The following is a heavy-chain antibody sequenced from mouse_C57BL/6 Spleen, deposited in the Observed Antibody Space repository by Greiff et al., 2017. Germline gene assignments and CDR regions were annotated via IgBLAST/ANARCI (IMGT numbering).Heavy chain of an antibody. CDR3: ARDGYYGAMDY. CDR2: IYPGSGNT. CDR1: GYTFTDYY. J-gene: IGHJ4*01. Sequence: VKLQESGAELVRPGASVKLSCKASGYTFTDYYINWVKQRPGQGLEWIARIYPGSGNTYYNEKFKGKATLTAEKSSSTAYMQLSSLTSEDSAVYFCARDGYYGAMDYWGQGTSVTVSS. D-gene: IGHD2-3*01. V-gene: IGHV1-76*01.